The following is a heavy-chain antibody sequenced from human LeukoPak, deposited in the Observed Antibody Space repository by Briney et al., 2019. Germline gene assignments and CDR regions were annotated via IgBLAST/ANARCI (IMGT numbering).Heavy chain of an antibody. CDR2: IKQDGSEK. V-gene: IGHV3-7*05. D-gene: IGHD2/OR15-2a*01. CDR3: ARGSYFIDD. J-gene: IGHJ6*02. CDR1: GFTFNTYC. Sequence: GGPLTLSCTASGFTFNTYCMIWVRQAPGKGLEWVAKIKQDGSEKYYVDSVKGRFTISRADAKNSLFLQMNSLRAEDTAVYYCARGSYFIDDWGQGTTVTVSS.